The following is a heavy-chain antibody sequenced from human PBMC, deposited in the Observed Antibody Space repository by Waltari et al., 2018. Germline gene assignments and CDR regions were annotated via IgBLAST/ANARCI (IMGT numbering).Heavy chain of an antibody. CDR3: ARPSWSRALWYGDF. D-gene: IGHD3-10*01. CDR1: GYTFANYW. CDR2: IFPDDSDT. J-gene: IGHJ4*02. V-gene: IGHV5-51*01. Sequence: EVQLVQSGAEVKKPGESLRISSEGSGYTFANYWIGWVRQTPDKGLEWMGIIFPDDSDTRYSPSFQGQVTISVDKSINTAYLQWNSLKASDTAVYFCARPSWSRALWYGDFWGQGTVVTVSS.